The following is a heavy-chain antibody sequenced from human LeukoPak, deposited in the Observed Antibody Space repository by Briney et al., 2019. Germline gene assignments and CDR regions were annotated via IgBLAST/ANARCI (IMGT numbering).Heavy chain of an antibody. J-gene: IGHJ4*02. V-gene: IGHV3-30*03. Sequence: GGSLRLSCAASGFTFSSYGMHWVRQAPGKGLEWVAVISYDGSNKYYADSVKGRFTISRDNSKNTLYLQMNSLRAEDTAVYYCASSIFGVVPRVDYWGQGTLVTVSS. CDR2: ISYDGSNK. CDR3: ASSIFGVVPRVDY. CDR1: GFTFSSYG. D-gene: IGHD3-3*01.